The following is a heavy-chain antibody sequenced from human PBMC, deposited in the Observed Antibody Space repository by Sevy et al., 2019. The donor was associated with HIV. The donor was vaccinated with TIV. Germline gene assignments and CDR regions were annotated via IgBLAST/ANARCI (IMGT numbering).Heavy chain of an antibody. V-gene: IGHV3-23*01. CDR3: AREGCTQPHDY. D-gene: IGHD2-8*01. J-gene: IGHJ4*02. CDR2: FSFGCGRI. Sequence: GGSLRLSCAACGFTFAKYSMSWVRQAPGKGLEWVSTFSFGCGRINYADSVKGRFTISRDDSKNTLFLQMNSLRAEDTATYFCAREGCTQPHDYWGQGTLVTVSS. CDR1: GFTFAKYS.